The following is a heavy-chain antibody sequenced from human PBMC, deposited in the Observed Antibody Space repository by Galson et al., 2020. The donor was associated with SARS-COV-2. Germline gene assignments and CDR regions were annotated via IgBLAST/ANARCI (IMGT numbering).Heavy chain of an antibody. CDR1: GASVRTRSNY. Sequence: SETLSPTCTVSGASVRTRSNYWGWIRQTPGKGLEWIGTMYYNGITYYNPALKSRVTLSVDTSNNQFSLKLSSVTAADTAFYDCARGAPQYFFDYWGQGTLVAVSS. CDR3: ARGAPQYFFDY. J-gene: IGHJ4*02. V-gene: IGHV4-39*07. CDR2: MYYNGIT. D-gene: IGHD4-4*01.